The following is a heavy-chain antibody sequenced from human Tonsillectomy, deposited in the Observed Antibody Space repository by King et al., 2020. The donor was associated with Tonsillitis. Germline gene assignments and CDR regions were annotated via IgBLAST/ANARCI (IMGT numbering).Heavy chain of an antibody. Sequence: HVQLVESGGGLAKPGGSLRLSCAASGFTFRDYYISWIRPAPGKGLEWVSSISLSGGHIYYAVSVKGRFTISRDNAKNSPYLQMNSLRAEDTAGYYCARDKLRCLEWYFFDSWGQGTRVTVSS. D-gene: IGHD3-3*01. J-gene: IGHJ4*02. CDR2: ISLSGGHI. CDR1: GFTFRDYY. CDR3: ARDKLRCLEWYFFDS. V-gene: IGHV3-11*01.